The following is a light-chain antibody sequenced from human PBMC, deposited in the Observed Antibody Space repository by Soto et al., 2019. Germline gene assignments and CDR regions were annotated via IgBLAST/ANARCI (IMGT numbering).Light chain of an antibody. CDR3: QELNSYPRT. Sequence: DIQLTQSPSFLSAAVGDRVTITCRASQGISTYLAWYQQKPGKAPKSLIYGASTLQSGVPSRFSGSGSGTEFTLTISSLPPEDFATYYCQELNSYPRTFGQGTKVEVK. CDR1: QGISTY. J-gene: IGKJ1*01. CDR2: GAS. V-gene: IGKV1-9*01.